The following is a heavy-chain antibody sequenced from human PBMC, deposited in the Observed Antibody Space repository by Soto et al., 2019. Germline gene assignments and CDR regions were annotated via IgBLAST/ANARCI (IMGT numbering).Heavy chain of an antibody. D-gene: IGHD3-22*01. CDR2: ISSSSSYI. Sequence: PGGSLRLSCAASGFTFSSYSMNWVRQAPGKGLEWVSSISSSSSYIYYADSVKGRLTISRDNAKNSLYLQMNSLRAEDTAVYYCARDRGYYYDSSGYKASWFDPWGQGTLVTVSS. CDR1: GFTFSSYS. V-gene: IGHV3-21*01. J-gene: IGHJ5*02. CDR3: ARDRGYYYDSSGYKASWFDP.